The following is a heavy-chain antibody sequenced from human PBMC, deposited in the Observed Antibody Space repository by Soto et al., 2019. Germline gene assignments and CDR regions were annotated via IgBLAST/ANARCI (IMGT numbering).Heavy chain of an antibody. D-gene: IGHD3-3*01. J-gene: IGHJ5*02. CDR1: GYTFTNSG. V-gene: IGHV1-8*02. CDR2: MNPNSGNT. CDR3: ARVPAFTTEFDP. Sequence: ASVKVSCKASGYTFTNSGFSWVRQASGQGLEWMGWMNPNSGNTGYAQKFQGRVTMTRNTSKSTAYMELSSLRSEDTAVYYCARVPAFTTEFDPWGQGTLVTVSS.